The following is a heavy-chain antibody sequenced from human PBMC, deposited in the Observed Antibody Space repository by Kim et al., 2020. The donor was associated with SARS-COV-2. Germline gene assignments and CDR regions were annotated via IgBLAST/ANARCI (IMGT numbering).Heavy chain of an antibody. CDR1: GGSFSGYY. D-gene: IGHD3-10*01. J-gene: IGHJ3*02. Sequence: SETLSLTCAVYGGSFSGYYWSWIRQPPGKGLEWIGEINHSGSTNYNPSLKSRVTISVDTSKNQFSLKLSSVTAADTAVYYCARGGLRLLWFRESEHAFDIWGQGTMVTVSS. V-gene: IGHV4-34*01. CDR3: ARGGLRLLWFRESEHAFDI. CDR2: INHSGST.